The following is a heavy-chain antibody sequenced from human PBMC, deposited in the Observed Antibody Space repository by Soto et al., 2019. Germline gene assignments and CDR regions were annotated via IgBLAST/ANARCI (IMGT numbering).Heavy chain of an antibody. CDR3: SYYYDSSGYYTGSAFDI. Sequence: SVKVSCKASGGTFSSYAISWVRQAPGQGLEWMGGIIPIFGTANYAQKFQGRVTITADESTSTAYMELSSLRSEDAAVYYCSYYYDSSGYYTGSAFDIWGQGTMVTVSS. CDR2: IIPIFGTA. J-gene: IGHJ3*02. V-gene: IGHV1-69*13. D-gene: IGHD3-22*01. CDR1: GGTFSSYA.